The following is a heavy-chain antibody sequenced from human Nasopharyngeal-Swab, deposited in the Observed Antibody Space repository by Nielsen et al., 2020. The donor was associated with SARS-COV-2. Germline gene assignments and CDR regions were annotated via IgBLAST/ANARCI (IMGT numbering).Heavy chain of an antibody. CDR1: GGSFSGYY. CDR3: ARGGLGVVTHDAFDI. J-gene: IGHJ3*02. Sequence: GSLRLSCAVYGGSFSGYYWSWIRQPPGKGLEWIGEINHSGSTNYNPSLKSRVTISVDTSKNQFSLKLSSVTAADTAVYYCARGGLGVVTHDAFDIWGQGTMVTVSS. CDR2: INHSGST. V-gene: IGHV4-34*01. D-gene: IGHD3-3*01.